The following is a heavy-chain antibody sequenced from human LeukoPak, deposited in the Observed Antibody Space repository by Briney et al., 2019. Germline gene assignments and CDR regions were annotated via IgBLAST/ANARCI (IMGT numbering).Heavy chain of an antibody. Sequence: SETLSLTCTVSGGSISSYYWSWIRQPAGKGLEWIGRIYISGSTNYNPSLKSRVTISVDTSKNQFSLKLSSVTAADTAVYYCARAVRTVTASSLSYYYGMDVWGQGTTVTVSS. CDR2: IYISGST. CDR3: ARAVRTVTASSLSYYYGMDV. D-gene: IGHD2-21*02. V-gene: IGHV4-4*07. CDR1: GGSISSYY. J-gene: IGHJ6*02.